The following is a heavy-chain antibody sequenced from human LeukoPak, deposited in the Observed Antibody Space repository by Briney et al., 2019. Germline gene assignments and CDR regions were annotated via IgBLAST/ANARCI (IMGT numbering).Heavy chain of an antibody. CDR3: TRSVRNGHIDY. CDR1: GYTITSYD. J-gene: IGHJ4*02. D-gene: IGHD2-21*01. CDR2: MNPNSGNT. Sequence: ASVKVSCKASGYTITSYDINWVRQATGQGLEWMGWMNPNSGNTGYAQKFQGRVTMTRSTSISTAYMELSSLRFEDTAVYYCTRSVRNGHIDYWGQGTLVTVSS. V-gene: IGHV1-8*01.